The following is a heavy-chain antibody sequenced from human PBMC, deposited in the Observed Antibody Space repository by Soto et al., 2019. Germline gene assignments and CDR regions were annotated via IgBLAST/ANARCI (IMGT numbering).Heavy chain of an antibody. CDR1: GGSISSYY. D-gene: IGHD6-19*01. Sequence: QVQLQESGPGLVKPSETLSLTCTVSGGSISSYYWSWIRQPPGKGLEWIGYIYYSGSTNYNPSLTRRVTISVTTSMNLFALRLTSVTAAATAVYYCARGSSGWWYFAYWGQGTLVTVSS. CDR2: IYYSGST. J-gene: IGHJ4*02. CDR3: ARGSSGWWYFAY. V-gene: IGHV4-59*01.